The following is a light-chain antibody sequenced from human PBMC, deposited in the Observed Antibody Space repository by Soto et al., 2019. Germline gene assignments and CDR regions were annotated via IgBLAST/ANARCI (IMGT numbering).Light chain of an antibody. Sequence: LTLCPGTLSFAPGERATLSCRAGQNFSSNYLAWYQQKAGQAPRLLIYDASRRATGIRDRFGGTGSGTELALTIRRLEPEDFAVYYCQQYGRSATLGGGTKV. V-gene: IGKV3-20*01. CDR3: QQYGRSAT. J-gene: IGKJ4*01. CDR1: QNFSSNY. CDR2: DAS.